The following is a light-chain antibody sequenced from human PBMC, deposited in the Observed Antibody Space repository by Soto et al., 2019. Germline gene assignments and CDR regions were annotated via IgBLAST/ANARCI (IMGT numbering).Light chain of an antibody. V-gene: IGLV3-21*04. CDR1: NIGSKS. CDR3: QVWDSSSDHPV. Sequence: SYELPQPPSVSVAPGKTARITCGGNNIGSKSVHWYQQKPGQAPVLVIYYDSDRPSGIPERFSGSNSGNTATLTIYRVEAGDEADYYCQVWDSSSDHPVFGGGTKLAVL. J-gene: IGLJ2*01. CDR2: YDS.